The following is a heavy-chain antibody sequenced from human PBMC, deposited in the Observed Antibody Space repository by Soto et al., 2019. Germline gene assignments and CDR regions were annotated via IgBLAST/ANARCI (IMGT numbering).Heavy chain of an antibody. V-gene: IGHV1-69*06. J-gene: IGHJ3*02. CDR3: GRTDGRADAFDI. Sequence: QVQLVQSGAEVKKPGSSVKVSCKASGGTFSSYAISWVRQAPGQGLEWMGGIIPIFGTANYAQKFQGRVTITEDKSTSTADMELSSLRSDDTAVYYCGRTDGRADAFDIWGQGKMVTVSS. CDR1: GGTFSSYA. CDR2: IIPIFGTA.